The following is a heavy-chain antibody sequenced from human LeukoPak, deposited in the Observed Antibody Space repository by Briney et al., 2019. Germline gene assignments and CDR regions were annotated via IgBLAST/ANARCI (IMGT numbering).Heavy chain of an antibody. J-gene: IGHJ4*02. CDR3: AKDMGPVMVRGVINPPRWRYYFDY. CDR1: GFTFSSYG. V-gene: IGHV3-23*01. D-gene: IGHD3-10*01. CDR2: ISGSGGST. Sequence: PWGSLRLSCAASGFTFSSYGMSWVRQAPGKGLECVSAISGSGGSTYYADSVKGRFTISRDNSKNTLYLQMNSLRAEDTAVYYCAKDMGPVMVRGVINPPRWRYYFDYWGQGTLVTVSS.